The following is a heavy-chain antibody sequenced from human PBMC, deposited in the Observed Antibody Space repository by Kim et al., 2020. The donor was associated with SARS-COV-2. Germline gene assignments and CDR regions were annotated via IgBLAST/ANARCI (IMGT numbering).Heavy chain of an antibody. CDR2: IYYSGSA. J-gene: IGHJ6*02. Sequence: SETLSLTCTVSGGSISSSGHSWSWIRLAPGKGLEWIGYIYYSGSAHYNPSLESRVTMSVDRSKNQFSLRLSSVTAADTAVYYCAKATNYYDSSAYRNGLDGWGQGTTVIVSS. D-gene: IGHD3-22*01. CDR1: GGSISSSGHS. V-gene: IGHV4-30-2*01. CDR3: AKATNYYDSSAYRNGLDG.